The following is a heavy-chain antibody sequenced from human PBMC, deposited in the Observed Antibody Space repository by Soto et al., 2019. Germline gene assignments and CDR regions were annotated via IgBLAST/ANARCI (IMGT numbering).Heavy chain of an antibody. D-gene: IGHD6-13*01. V-gene: IGHV1-3*01. CDR2: INAGNGNT. CDR1: GYTLTSYA. CDR3: AREVGQQLVHFDY. J-gene: IGHJ4*02. Sequence: SVKVCCKASGYTLTSYAMHLVRQAPGQRLEWMGWINAGNGNTKYSQKFQGRVTITRDTSASTAYMDLSSLRSEDTAVYYCAREVGQQLVHFDYWGQGTLVTVSS.